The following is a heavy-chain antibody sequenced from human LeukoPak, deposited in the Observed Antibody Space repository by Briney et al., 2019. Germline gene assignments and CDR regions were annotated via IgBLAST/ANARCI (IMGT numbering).Heavy chain of an antibody. CDR1: GGSISSYY. J-gene: IGHJ5*02. D-gene: IGHD5-18*01. CDR2: IYTSGST. V-gene: IGHV4-4*09. CDR3: ARRIQTRGWFDP. Sequence: PSETLSLTCTVPGGSISSYYGSGIRQPPGKGLEWIGYIYTSGSTNYNPSLKSRVTISVDTSKNQFSLKLSSVTAADPAVYYCARRIQTRGWFDPWGQATLVTVSS.